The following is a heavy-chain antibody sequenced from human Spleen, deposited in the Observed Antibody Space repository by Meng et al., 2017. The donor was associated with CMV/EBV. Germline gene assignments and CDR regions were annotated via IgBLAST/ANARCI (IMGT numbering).Heavy chain of an antibody. CDR3: ARVARSSEHYDFWSGYYNYYYGMDV. D-gene: IGHD3-3*01. V-gene: IGHV3-7*01. J-gene: IGHJ6*02. CDR1: GFTFSSYW. Sequence: GGSLRLSCAASGFTFSSYWMSWVRQAPGKGLEWVANIKQDGSEKYYVDSVKGRFTISRDNAKNSLYLQMNSLRAEDTAVYYCARVARSSEHYDFWSGYYNYYYGMDVWGQGTTVTVSS. CDR2: IKQDGSEK.